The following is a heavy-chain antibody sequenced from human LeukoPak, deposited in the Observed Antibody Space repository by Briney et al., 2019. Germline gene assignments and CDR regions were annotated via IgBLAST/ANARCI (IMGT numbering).Heavy chain of an antibody. CDR3: ARGIGRYFDWLESFDYFDY. CDR2: IYYSGST. V-gene: IGHV4-39*07. J-gene: IGHJ4*02. Sequence: SETLSLTCTVSGGSISSSSYYWGWIRQPPGKGLEWIGSIYYSGSTYYNPSLKSRVTISVDTSKNQFSLKLSSVTAADTAVYYCARGIGRYFDWLESFDYFDYWGQGTLVTVSS. CDR1: GGSISSSSYY. D-gene: IGHD3-9*01.